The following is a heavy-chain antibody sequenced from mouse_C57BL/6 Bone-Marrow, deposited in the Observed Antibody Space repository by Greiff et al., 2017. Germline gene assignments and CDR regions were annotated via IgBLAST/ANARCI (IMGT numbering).Heavy chain of an antibody. CDR3: SRSYSWFAY. J-gene: IGHJ3*01. V-gene: IGHV1-55*01. D-gene: IGHD2-12*01. Sequence: QVQLQQPGAELVKPGASVKMSCKASGYTFTSYWITWVKQRPGQGLEWIGDIYPGSGSINYNEKFKSKATLTVDTSSSTVYMPLSSLTSEDSAVYYCSRSYSWFAYWGQGTLVTVSA. CDR1: GYTFTSYW. CDR2: IYPGSGSI.